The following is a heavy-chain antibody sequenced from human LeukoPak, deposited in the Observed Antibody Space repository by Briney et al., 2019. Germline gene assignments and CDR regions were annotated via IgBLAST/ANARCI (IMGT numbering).Heavy chain of an antibody. CDR1: GFTLSTYA. J-gene: IGHJ3*02. Sequence: PGGSLRLSRAASGFTLSTYAMSWVRQAPGKGLEGVSGISGSCGSTYYADSVKGRFTISRDNSKNTLYLQMNSLRAEDTAVYYCAKLRDSRITGTTYAFDIWGGGTMVTVSS. D-gene: IGHD1-7*01. CDR2: ISGSCGST. CDR3: AKLRDSRITGTTYAFDI. V-gene: IGHV3-23*01.